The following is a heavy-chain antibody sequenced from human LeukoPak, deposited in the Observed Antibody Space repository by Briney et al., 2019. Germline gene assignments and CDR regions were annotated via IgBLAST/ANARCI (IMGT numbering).Heavy chain of an antibody. CDR3: AKVRPRSNSFDY. CDR2: ISGSGGST. CDR1: GFTFSSYA. D-gene: IGHD2/OR15-2a*01. V-gene: IGHV3-23*01. J-gene: IGHJ4*02. Sequence: GGSLRLSCAASGFTFSSYAMSWVRQAQGKGLEWVLAISGSGGSTYYADSVKGRFTISRDNSKNTLYLQMNSLRAEDTAVYYCAKVRPRSNSFDYWGQGTLVTVSS.